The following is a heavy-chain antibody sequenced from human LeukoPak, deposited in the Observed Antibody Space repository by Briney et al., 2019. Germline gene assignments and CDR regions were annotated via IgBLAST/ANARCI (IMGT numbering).Heavy chain of an antibody. Sequence: ASVKVSCKASGYTFTSYGISWVRQAPGQGLEWMGWISAYNGNTNYAQKFQGRVTMTRDTSISTAYMELSRLRSDDTAVYYCASTSGYDSSGYLDAFDIWGQGTMVTVSS. V-gene: IGHV1-18*01. J-gene: IGHJ3*02. D-gene: IGHD3-22*01. CDR1: GYTFTSYG. CDR2: ISAYNGNT. CDR3: ASTSGYDSSGYLDAFDI.